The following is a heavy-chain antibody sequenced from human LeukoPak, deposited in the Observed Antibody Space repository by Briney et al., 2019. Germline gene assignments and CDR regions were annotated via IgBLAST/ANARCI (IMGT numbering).Heavy chain of an antibody. CDR2: INPDSGGT. CDR3: ARRRSGLGIHFDY. J-gene: IGHJ4*02. V-gene: IGHV1-2*06. CDR1: GYTFTGYY. D-gene: IGHD7-27*01. Sequence: ASVKVSCKASGYTFTGYYMHWVRQAPGQGLEWMGRINPDSGGTNYAQKFQGRVTMTRDTSISTAYMEVSRLRSDDTAVYYCARRRSGLGIHFDYWGQGTLVTVSS.